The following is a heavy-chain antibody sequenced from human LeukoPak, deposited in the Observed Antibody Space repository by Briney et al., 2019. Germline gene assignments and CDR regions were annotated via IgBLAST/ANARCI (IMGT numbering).Heavy chain of an antibody. CDR3: ARHYVFVSGGSSFDY. CDR2: IYYTGST. J-gene: IGHJ4*02. CDR1: GGSISGYY. D-gene: IGHD3-3*01. V-gene: IGHV4-59*08. Sequence: PSETLSLTCTVSGGSISGYYWSWIRQSPGKGLEWIGYIYYTGSTNYSPSLKSRLTISLDTSKNQFSLKLTSVTAADTAVYYCARHYVFVSGGSSFDYWGQGTLVTVSS.